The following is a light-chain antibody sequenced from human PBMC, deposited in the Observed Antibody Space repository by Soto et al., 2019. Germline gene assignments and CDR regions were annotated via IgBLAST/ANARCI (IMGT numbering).Light chain of an antibody. Sequence: QSALTQPRSVSGSPGQSVTISCTGTSSDVGGYNYVSWYQQHPGKAPKLMIYDVSKRPSGVPDRFSCSKSGNTASLTISGLQDDDEDDYYCCSYAGSYLVVFGGGTKLTVL. CDR1: SSDVGGYNY. CDR3: CSYAGSYLVV. V-gene: IGLV2-11*01. CDR2: DVS. J-gene: IGLJ2*01.